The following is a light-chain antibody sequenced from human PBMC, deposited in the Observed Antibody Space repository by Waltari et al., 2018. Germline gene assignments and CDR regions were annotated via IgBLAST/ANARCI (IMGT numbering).Light chain of an antibody. CDR1: QSVSSSY. CDR3: QQYGSSLPMYT. CDR2: GAS. J-gene: IGKJ2*01. V-gene: IGKV3-20*01. Sequence: EIVLTQSPGTLSLSPGERATLSCRASQSVSSSYLAWYQQKPGQAPRLLISGASSRATGIPDRCSGSGSGTDFTLTISRLEPEDFAVYYCQQYGSSLPMYTFGQGTKLEIK.